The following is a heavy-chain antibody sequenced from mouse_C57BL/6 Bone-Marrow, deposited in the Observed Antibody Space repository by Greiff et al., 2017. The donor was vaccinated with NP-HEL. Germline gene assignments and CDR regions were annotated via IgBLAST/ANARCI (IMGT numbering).Heavy chain of an antibody. CDR1: EYEFPYHD. Sequence: EVQRVESGGGLVQPGESLKLSCESNEYEFPYHDMSWVRKTPEQRLELVAAINSDGGSTYYLDTMEGRFILSRDNAKNTLYLQMSSLKSEDTAMYYCARRDYSNLWCAYWGQGTLVTVSA. J-gene: IGHJ3*01. D-gene: IGHD2-5*01. CDR2: INSDGGST. V-gene: IGHV5-2*01. CDR3: ARRDYSNLWCAY.